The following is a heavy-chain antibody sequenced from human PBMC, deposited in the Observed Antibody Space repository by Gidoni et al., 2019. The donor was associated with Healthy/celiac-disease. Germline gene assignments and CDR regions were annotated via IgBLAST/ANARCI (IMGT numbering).Heavy chain of an antibody. D-gene: IGHD6-13*01. V-gene: IGHV3-9*01. Sequence: EVQLVESGGGLVQPGRSLRLSCAASGFTFDDYAMHWVRQAPGKGLEWVSGISWNSGSIGYADSVKGRFTISRDNAKNSLYLQMNSLRAEDTALYYCAKDSQLVGSWYGYFDYWGQGTLVTVSS. J-gene: IGHJ4*02. CDR1: GFTFDDYA. CDR3: AKDSQLVGSWYGYFDY. CDR2: ISWNSGSI.